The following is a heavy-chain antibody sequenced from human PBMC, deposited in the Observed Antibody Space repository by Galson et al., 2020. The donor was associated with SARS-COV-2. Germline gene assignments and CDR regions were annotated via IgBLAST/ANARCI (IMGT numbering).Heavy chain of an antibody. D-gene: IGHD6-13*01. CDR1: GFTFDDYA. V-gene: IGHV3-9*01. J-gene: IGHJ4*02. Sequence: GGSLRLSCAASGFTFDDYAMHWVRQAPGKGLEWVSGISWNSGSIGYADSVKGRFTISRDNAKNSLYLQMNSLRAEDTALYYCAVRAAALDYWGQGTLVTVSS. CDR3: AVRAAALDY. CDR2: ISWNSGSI.